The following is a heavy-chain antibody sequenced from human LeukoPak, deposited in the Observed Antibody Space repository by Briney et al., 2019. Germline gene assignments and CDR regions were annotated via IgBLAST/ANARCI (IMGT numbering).Heavy chain of an antibody. V-gene: IGHV3-9*01. Sequence: PGRSLRLSCAASGFTFDDYAMHWVRQAPGKGLEWVSGISWNSGSIGYADSVEGRFTISRDNAKNSLYLQMNNLRAEDTAVYYCSNGIYSSSYWGQGTLVTVSS. CDR3: SNGIYSSSY. CDR1: GFTFDDYA. CDR2: ISWNSGSI. D-gene: IGHD6-6*01. J-gene: IGHJ4*02.